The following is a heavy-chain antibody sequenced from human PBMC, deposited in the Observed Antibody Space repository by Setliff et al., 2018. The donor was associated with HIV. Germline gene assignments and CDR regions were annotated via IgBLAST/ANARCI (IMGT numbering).Heavy chain of an antibody. CDR1: GFTFSNSW. V-gene: IGHV3-7*03. CDR3: AKAFGGYPNPIEYPQH. CDR2: IKQDGSEK. Sequence: GGSLRLSCTASGFTFSNSWMSWVRQAPGKGLEWVANIKQDGSEKYYVDSVKGRFTISRDNAKNSLYLQMNSLRAEDTAVYFCAKAFGGYPNPIEYPQHWGHGTLVTVSS. D-gene: IGHD3-16*01. J-gene: IGHJ1*01.